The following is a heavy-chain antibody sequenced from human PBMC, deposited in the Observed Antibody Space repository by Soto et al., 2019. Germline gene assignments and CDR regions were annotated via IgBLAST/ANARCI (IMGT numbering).Heavy chain of an antibody. Sequence: QVHLMQSGTDVEKPGASVRVSCKGSGYAFTTYGITWVRQAPGQGLEWMGWISAHNGNTNYAQKLQGRVTVTRDTSTSTAYMELRSQRSDDTAVFYCARGRYGDYWGQGALVTVSS. CDR1: GYAFTTYG. CDR2: ISAHNGNT. J-gene: IGHJ4*02. CDR3: ARGRYGDY. D-gene: IGHD1-1*01. V-gene: IGHV1-18*01.